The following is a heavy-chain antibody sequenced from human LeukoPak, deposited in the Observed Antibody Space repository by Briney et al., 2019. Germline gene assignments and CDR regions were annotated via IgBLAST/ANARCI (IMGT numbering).Heavy chain of an antibody. CDR3: AKPYYYGSGSYYHPSFDY. D-gene: IGHD3-10*01. V-gene: IGHV3-23*01. CDR1: GFTFSSYA. J-gene: IGHJ4*02. Sequence: GGSLRLSCAASGFTFSSYAMSWVRQAPGKGLEWVSAISGSGGSTNYADSVKGRFTISRDNSKNTLYLQMNSLRAEDTAVYYCAKPYYYGSGSYYHPSFDYWGQGTLVTVSS. CDR2: ISGSGGST.